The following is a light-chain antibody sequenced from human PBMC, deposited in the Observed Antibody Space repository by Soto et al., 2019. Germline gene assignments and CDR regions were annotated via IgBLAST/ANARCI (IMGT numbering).Light chain of an antibody. CDR3: LQYSFMWT. CDR1: HIINNNY. CDR2: GAS. Sequence: EIVLTQSPGILSLSPGEGAIVSYRASHIINNNYLAWYQQNPGQAPRLLTYGASSRATGIPDRFSVGGSGTDFTLAVTRLEPEEFAVDYCLQYSFMWTLGQGTKVDIK. V-gene: IGKV3-20*01. J-gene: IGKJ1*01.